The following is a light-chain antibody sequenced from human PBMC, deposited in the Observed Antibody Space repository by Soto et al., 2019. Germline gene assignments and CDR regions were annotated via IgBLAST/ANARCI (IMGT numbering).Light chain of an antibody. CDR3: QQYNSWPLT. Sequence: EIVMTQSPATLSVSPGERVTLSCRAGQSISSNLAWYQHKPGQAPRLLIFDASTRATGVPARFSGSGSGTEFTLTISSLQSEDFAVYHCQQYNSWPLTFGGGTKVEIK. CDR1: QSISSN. CDR2: DAS. J-gene: IGKJ4*01. V-gene: IGKV3-15*01.